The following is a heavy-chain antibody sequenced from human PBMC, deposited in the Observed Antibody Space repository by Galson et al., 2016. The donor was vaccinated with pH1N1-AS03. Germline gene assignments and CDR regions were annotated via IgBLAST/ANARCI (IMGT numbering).Heavy chain of an antibody. V-gene: IGHV3-7*01. CDR1: GFTFRSYW. Sequence: SLRLSCAASGFTFRSYWMSWVRQAPGKGLEWVANIKEDGSEKYFVASVKGRFTISRDNAKNSLYLQMNSLRAEDTAVYYCAVWGYISGTHGLDVWGKGTTVTVSS. CDR3: AVWGYISGTHGLDV. D-gene: IGHD5-12*01. CDR2: IKEDGSEK. J-gene: IGHJ6*04.